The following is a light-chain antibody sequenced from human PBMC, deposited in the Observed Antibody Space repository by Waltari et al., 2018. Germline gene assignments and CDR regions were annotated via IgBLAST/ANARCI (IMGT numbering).Light chain of an antibody. V-gene: IGKV3-11*01. CDR2: GSS. CDR1: QGVSSN. J-gene: IGKJ4*01. CDR3: QQRGTWPLT. Sequence: EIVLTQSPATLSLSPGERGTLSCRASQGVSSNLAWYQQKPGQAPRLLIYGSSNRATGVPARFSGSGSGTDFTLTISSLEPEDFAVYYCQQRGTWPLTFGGGTKVEIK.